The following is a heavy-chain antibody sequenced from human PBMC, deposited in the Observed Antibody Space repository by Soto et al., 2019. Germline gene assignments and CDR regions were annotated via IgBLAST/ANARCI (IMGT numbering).Heavy chain of an antibody. CDR2: ISYDGSNK. CDR3: AKDVVAAAGLDP. V-gene: IGHV3-30*18. Sequence: QVQLVESGGGVVQPGRSLRLSCAASGFTFSSYGMHWVRQAPGKGLEWVAVISYDGSNKYYADSVKGRFTISRDNSKNTLYLQMNSLGAEDTAVYYCAKDVVAAAGLDPWGQGTLVTVSS. J-gene: IGHJ5*02. D-gene: IGHD6-13*01. CDR1: GFTFSSYG.